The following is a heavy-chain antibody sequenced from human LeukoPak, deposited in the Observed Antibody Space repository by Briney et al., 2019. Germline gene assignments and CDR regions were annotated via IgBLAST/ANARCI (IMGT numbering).Heavy chain of an antibody. J-gene: IGHJ4*02. CDR2: TYYRGTT. D-gene: IGHD2-21*01. CDR1: GDSISSSSYY. CDR3: AREYSRSVVAGSRPDY. Sequence: KSSETLALTCTVSGDSISSSSYYWGWIRQPPGKGLEWIGSTYYRGTTYYNTSLKSRVTITVDTSNNQFSLKLNSVTAADTAVYFCAREYSRSVVAGSRPDYWGQGLLVAVSS. V-gene: IGHV4-39*02.